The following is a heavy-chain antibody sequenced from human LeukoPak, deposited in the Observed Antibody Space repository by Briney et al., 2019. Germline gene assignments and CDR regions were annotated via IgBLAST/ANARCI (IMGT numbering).Heavy chain of an antibody. J-gene: IGHJ6*02. CDR3: AKSSTSQRGYYGMDV. CDR2: ITDSGGST. V-gene: IGHV3-23*01. Sequence: GGSLRLSCAASGFTFSSYSMSWVRQAPGKGLEWVSFITDSGGSTYYADSVKGRFTISRDSSKNTLYLQMNSLRAEDTGVYYCAKSSTSQRGYYGMDVWGQGTTVTVSS. D-gene: IGHD6-25*01. CDR1: GFTFSSYS.